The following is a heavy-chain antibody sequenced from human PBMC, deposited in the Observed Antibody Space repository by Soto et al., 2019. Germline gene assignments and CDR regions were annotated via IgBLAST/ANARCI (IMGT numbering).Heavy chain of an antibody. CDR3: ARDQTDSGGYSDS. Sequence: GGSLRLSCVGSGFVFRNYGMHWVRQAPGRGLEWVAAISYQGTDQYYADSVKGRFEVSRDDSANTLSLQMNNLRVEDTAVYFCARDQTDSGGYSDSWGQGTLVTVSS. J-gene: IGHJ4*02. CDR1: GFVFRNYG. D-gene: IGHD3-22*01. CDR2: ISYQGTDQ. V-gene: IGHV3-30*03.